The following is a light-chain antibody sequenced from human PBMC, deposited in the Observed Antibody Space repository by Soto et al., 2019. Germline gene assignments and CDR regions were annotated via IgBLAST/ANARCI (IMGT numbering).Light chain of an antibody. J-gene: IGKJ4*01. CDR2: DAS. CDR3: QAFNSYPLT. V-gene: IGKV1-13*02. CDR1: QGISSA. Sequence: AIQLTQSPSSLSASVGDRVTITFRASQGISSALAWYQQKPGNAPKLLIYDASSVESGVPSRFSGCGSGTDFTLTISSLQPEYFATSYCQAFNSYPLTFGGGTKVEIK.